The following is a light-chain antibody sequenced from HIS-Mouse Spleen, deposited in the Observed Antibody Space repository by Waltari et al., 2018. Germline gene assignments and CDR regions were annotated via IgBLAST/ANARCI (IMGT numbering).Light chain of an antibody. CDR3: QQSYSTPPT. CDR1: QSISSY. J-gene: IGKJ1*01. CDR2: AAS. V-gene: IGKV1-39*01. Sequence: DIQMTQSPSSLSASVGDRVTITCRASQSISSYLNWYQQKPGKAPKLLSYAASSLQSVVPSRFSGSGSGTDFTLTISSLQPEDFATYYCQQSYSTPPTFGQGTKVEIK.